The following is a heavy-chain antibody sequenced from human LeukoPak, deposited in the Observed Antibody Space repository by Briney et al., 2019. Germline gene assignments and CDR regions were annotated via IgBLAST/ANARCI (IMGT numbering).Heavy chain of an antibody. CDR2: ISAYNGNT. D-gene: IGHD6-19*01. Sequence: ASVKVSCKASGGTFISYAISWVRQAPGQGLEWMGWISAYNGNTNYAQKLQGRVTMTTDTSTSTAYMELRSLRSDDTAVYYCARDGDRIAVAAREGDYWGQGTLVTVSS. CDR1: GGTFISYA. V-gene: IGHV1-18*01. J-gene: IGHJ4*02. CDR3: ARDGDRIAVAAREGDY.